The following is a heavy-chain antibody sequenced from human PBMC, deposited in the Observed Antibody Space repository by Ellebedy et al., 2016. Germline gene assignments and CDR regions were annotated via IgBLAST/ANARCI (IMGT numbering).Heavy chain of an antibody. D-gene: IGHD3-16*01. V-gene: IGHV3-21*01. CDR3: SDLGVEGDY. CDR1: GFTFSSFS. CDR2: ISSSSRYI. Sequence: GGSLRLSXAASGFTFSSFSMNWVRQAPGKGLEWVSSISSSSRYIYYADSVKGRFTISRDNAKNSLYLQLNSLRPKDTAVYYCSDLGVEGDYWGQGTLVTVSS. J-gene: IGHJ4*02.